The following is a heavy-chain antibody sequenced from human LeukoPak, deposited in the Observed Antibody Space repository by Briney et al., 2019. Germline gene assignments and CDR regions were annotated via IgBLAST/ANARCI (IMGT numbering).Heavy chain of an antibody. CDR2: IYSGGST. CDR3: ARVSGSYGDYYYYMDV. CDR1: GFTFSSYA. J-gene: IGHJ6*03. D-gene: IGHD3-10*01. Sequence: GGSLRLSCAASGFTFSSYAMSWVRQAPGKGLEWVSVIYSGGSTYYADSVKGRFTISRDNSKNTLYLQMNSLRAEDTAVYYCARVSGSYGDYYYYMDVWGKGTTVTISS. V-gene: IGHV3-53*01.